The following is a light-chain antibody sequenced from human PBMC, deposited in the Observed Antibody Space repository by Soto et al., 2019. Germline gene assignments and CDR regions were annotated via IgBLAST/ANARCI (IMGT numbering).Light chain of an antibody. CDR1: SSDVGTYNY. CDR2: EVS. V-gene: IGLV2-14*01. CDR3: SSYTSSSTLV. J-gene: IGLJ3*02. Sequence: QSALTQPASVSGSPGQSITISCTGTSSDVGTYNYVSWYHQHPGKAPKLMIFEVSNRPSGVCNRFSGSKSVNTASLTISGLQAEDEGDYYCSSYTSSSTLVFGGGTKLTVL.